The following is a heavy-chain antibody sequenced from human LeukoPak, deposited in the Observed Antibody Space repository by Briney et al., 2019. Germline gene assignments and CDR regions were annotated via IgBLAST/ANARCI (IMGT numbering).Heavy chain of an antibody. CDR2: INSDGDST. Sequence: PGGSLRLSCAASGFTFSSYTMTWVRQAPGKGLDWVSSINSDGDSTYFAHSVKGRFTISGDKAKNSLYLQMHSLRVEDTAVYYCARDYKYAFDNWGQGTLVTVSS. CDR3: ARDYKYAFDN. D-gene: IGHD5-24*01. CDR1: GFTFSSYT. V-gene: IGHV3-23*01. J-gene: IGHJ4*02.